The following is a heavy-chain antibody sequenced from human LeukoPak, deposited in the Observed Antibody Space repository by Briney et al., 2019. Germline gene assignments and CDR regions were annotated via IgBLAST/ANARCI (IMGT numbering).Heavy chain of an antibody. Sequence: GGSLRLSCAASGFTFSSYGMHWVRQAPGKGLEWVAFIRYDGSNKYYADSVKGRFTISRDNSKNTLYLRMNSLRAEDTAVYYCAKDKNPLTYYYDSSGYSTWGQGTLVTVSS. D-gene: IGHD3-22*01. J-gene: IGHJ5*02. CDR1: GFTFSSYG. CDR2: IRYDGSNK. V-gene: IGHV3-30*02. CDR3: AKDKNPLTYYYDSSGYST.